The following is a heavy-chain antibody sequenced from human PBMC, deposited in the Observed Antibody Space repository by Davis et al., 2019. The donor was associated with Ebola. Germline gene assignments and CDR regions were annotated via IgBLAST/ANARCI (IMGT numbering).Heavy chain of an antibody. CDR2: IKDDGTEK. J-gene: IGHJ6*02. D-gene: IGHD3-22*01. CDR1: GFTVGSNY. V-gene: IGHV3-7*01. CDR3: ARERFYYDSSGQYFGVGDNMEA. Sequence: GESLKISCAASGFTVGSNYMSWVRQAPGRGLEWVANIKDDGTEKYYVDSVKGRFAVSRDNTKNSLFLQMNRLRAEDTAVYFCARERFYYDSSGQYFGVGDNMEAWGQGTTVTVSS.